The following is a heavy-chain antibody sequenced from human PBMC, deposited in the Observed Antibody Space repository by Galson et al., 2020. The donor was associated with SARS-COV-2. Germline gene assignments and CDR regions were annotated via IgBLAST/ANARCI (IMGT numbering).Heavy chain of an antibody. CDR1: GGTFSSYA. V-gene: IGHV1-69*13. J-gene: IGHJ4*02. D-gene: IGHD2-15*01. Sequence: SVKVSCKASGGTFSSYAISWVRQAPGQGLEWMGGIIPIFGTANYAQKFQGRVTITADESTSTAYMELSSLRSEDTAVYYCARVKGCSGGSCYYYFDYWGQGTLVTVSS. CDR2: IIPIFGTA. CDR3: ARVKGCSGGSCYYYFDY.